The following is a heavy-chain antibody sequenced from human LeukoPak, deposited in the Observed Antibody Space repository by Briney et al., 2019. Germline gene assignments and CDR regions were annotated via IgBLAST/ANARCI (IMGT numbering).Heavy chain of an antibody. CDR2: INHSGST. CDR1: GGSFSGYY. CDR3: ARGRRSGSYSDFDY. J-gene: IGHJ4*02. Sequence: SETLSLTCAVYGGSFSGYYWSWIRQPPGEGLEWIGEINHSGSTNYNPSLKSRVTISVDTSKNQFSLKLSSVSAADTAVYYCARGRRSGSYSDFDYWGQGTLVTVSS. V-gene: IGHV4-34*01. D-gene: IGHD3-10*01.